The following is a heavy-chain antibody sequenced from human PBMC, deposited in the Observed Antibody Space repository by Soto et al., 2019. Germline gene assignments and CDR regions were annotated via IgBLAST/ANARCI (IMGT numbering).Heavy chain of an antibody. CDR3: ARDSVTYSGYDIDY. CDR2: IWYDGSNE. V-gene: IGHV3-33*01. CDR1: GFTFSSYA. Sequence: QVQLVESGGGVVQPERSLRLSCSASGFTFSSYAMHWVRQPPGKGLEWVAVIWYDGSNENYADSVKGRFTIYRDNSKNTLYLQMHSLRVEDTAVYYCARDSVTYSGYDIDYWGQGTLVTVSP. D-gene: IGHD5-12*01. J-gene: IGHJ4*02.